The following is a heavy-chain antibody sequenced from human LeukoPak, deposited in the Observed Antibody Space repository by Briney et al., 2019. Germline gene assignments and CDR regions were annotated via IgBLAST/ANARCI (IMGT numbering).Heavy chain of an antibody. CDR1: GGSISSSIYY. Sequence: PSETLSLTCRVSGGSISSSIYYWGWIRQPPGKGLEWIGSIYYSGSTYYNPSLKSRVTISVDTSKNQFSLKLRSVTAADTAVYYCARRLGGSGSYYYWGQGTLVTVSS. J-gene: IGHJ4*02. V-gene: IGHV4-39*01. D-gene: IGHD3-10*01. CDR2: IYYSGST. CDR3: ARRLGGSGSYYY.